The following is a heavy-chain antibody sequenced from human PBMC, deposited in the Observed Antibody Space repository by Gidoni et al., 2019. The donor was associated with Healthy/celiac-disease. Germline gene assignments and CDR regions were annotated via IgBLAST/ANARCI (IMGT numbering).Heavy chain of an antibody. CDR1: GGSFSGYY. Sequence: QVQLQQWGAGLLKPSETLSLTCAVYGGSFSGYYWIWIRQPPGKGLEWIGEINHSGSTNYNPSLKSRVTISVDTSKNQFSLKLSSVTAADTAVYYCARKRFRAIVVVVAASLGGMDVWGQGTTVTVSS. J-gene: IGHJ6*02. V-gene: IGHV4-34*01. CDR3: ARKRFRAIVVVVAASLGGMDV. CDR2: INHSGST. D-gene: IGHD2-15*01.